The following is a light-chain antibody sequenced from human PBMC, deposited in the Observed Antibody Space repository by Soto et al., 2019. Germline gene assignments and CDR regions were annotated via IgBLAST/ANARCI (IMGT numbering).Light chain of an antibody. CDR2: KAS. Sequence: DIQMTQSPSTLSASVGDRVTITCRASQSISSWLAWYQQKPGKAPKLLIYKASSLESGVPSRFSGGGSGTEFTLTISSLQPDDFATYYCQQHRTFCQGTKVEIK. CDR3: QQHRT. CDR1: QSISSW. V-gene: IGKV1-5*03. J-gene: IGKJ1*01.